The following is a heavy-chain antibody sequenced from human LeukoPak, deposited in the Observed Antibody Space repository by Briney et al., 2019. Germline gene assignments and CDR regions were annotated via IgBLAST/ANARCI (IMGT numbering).Heavy chain of an antibody. J-gene: IGHJ4*02. CDR2: IGGSGGNT. V-gene: IGHV3-23*01. Sequence: GGSLRLSCAASGFTFSSYAMSWARQASGKGLEWVSAIGGSGGNTYYADSVKGRFTISRDNSKNTFYLQINSLRPEDTAVYYCATRTAATGPHFDSWGQGTLVTVSS. D-gene: IGHD1-14*01. CDR1: GFTFSSYA. CDR3: ATRTAATGPHFDS.